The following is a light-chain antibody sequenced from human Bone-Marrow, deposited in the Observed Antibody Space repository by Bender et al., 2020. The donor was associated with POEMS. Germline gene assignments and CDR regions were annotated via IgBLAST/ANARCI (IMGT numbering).Light chain of an antibody. CDR1: NIGSKS. Sequence: SYEVTQQFSVSVSPGQTASITCGGNNIGSKSVHWYQQKPGQAPVQVVYDDSDRPSGIPERFSGSNSGNTATLTISRVEAGDEADYYCQVWDSSSDHWLFGGGTKVTVL. V-gene: IGLV3-21*02. CDR2: DDS. CDR3: QVWDSSSDHWL. J-gene: IGLJ3*02.